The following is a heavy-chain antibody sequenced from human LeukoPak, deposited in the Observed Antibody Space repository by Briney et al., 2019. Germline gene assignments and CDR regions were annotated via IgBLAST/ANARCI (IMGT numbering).Heavy chain of an antibody. Sequence: TGGSLRLSCAASGFTFSSYSMNWVRQAPGEGLEWVSSISSSSSYIYYADSVKGRFTISRDNAKNSLYLQMNSLRAEDTAVYYCARSPYYYDSSGYYGYFDYWGQGTLVTVSS. D-gene: IGHD3-22*01. CDR2: ISSSSSYI. J-gene: IGHJ4*02. CDR1: GFTFSSYS. CDR3: ARSPYYYDSSGYYGYFDY. V-gene: IGHV3-21*01.